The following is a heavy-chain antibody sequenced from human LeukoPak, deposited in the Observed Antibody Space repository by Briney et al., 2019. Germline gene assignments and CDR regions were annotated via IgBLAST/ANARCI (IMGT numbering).Heavy chain of an antibody. D-gene: IGHD3-22*01. CDR3: ARGPIDYYDSSGYPFDP. V-gene: IGHV1-69*13. Sequence: GASVKVSCKASGGTFSSYAISWVRLAPGQGLEWMGGIIPIFGTANYAQKFQGRVTITADESTSTAYMELSSLRSEDTAVYYCARGPIDYYDSSGYPFDPWGQGTLVTVSS. CDR2: IIPIFGTA. CDR1: GGTFSSYA. J-gene: IGHJ5*02.